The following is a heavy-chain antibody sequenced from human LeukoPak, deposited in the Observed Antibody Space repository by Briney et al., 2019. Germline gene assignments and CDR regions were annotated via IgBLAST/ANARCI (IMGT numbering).Heavy chain of an antibody. V-gene: IGHV1-69*04. J-gene: IGHJ6*02. CDR3: AREPSDRYGSGRALWYYGMDV. CDR1: GGTFSSYA. D-gene: IGHD3-10*01. Sequence: ASVKVSCKASGGTFSSYAISWVRQAPGQGLEWMGRIIPILGIANYAQKFQGRVTITADKSTSTAYMELSSLRSEDTAVYYCAREPSDRYGSGRALWYYGMDVWGQGTTVTVSS. CDR2: IIPILGIA.